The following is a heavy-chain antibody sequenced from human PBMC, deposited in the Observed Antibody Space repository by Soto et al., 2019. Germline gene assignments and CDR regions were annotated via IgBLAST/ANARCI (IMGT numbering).Heavy chain of an antibody. CDR2: ISGSGGST. J-gene: IGHJ6*02. V-gene: IGHV3-23*01. Sequence: HPGGSLRLSCAASGFTFSSYAMSWVRQAPGKGLEWVSAISGSGGSTYYADSVKGRFTISRDNSKNALYLQMNSLRAEDTAVYYCARHAYYDFWSGYYPLTDVTSYYGMDAWGQGDTVTVSS. CDR3: ARHAYYDFWSGYYPLTDVTSYYGMDA. D-gene: IGHD3-3*01. CDR1: GFTFSSYA.